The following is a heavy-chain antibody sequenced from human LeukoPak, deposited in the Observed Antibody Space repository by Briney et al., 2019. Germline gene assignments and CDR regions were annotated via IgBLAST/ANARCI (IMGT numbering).Heavy chain of an antibody. CDR3: AKDSPIVVVPAAFIDY. CDR2: IRYDGSNK. D-gene: IGHD2-2*01. Sequence: GGSLRLSCAASGFTFSSYGVHWVRQAPGKGREGGAFIRYDGSNKYYADSVKGRFTISRDNSKNTLYLQMNSLRAEDTAVYYCAKDSPIVVVPAAFIDYWGQGTLVTVSS. V-gene: IGHV3-30*02. J-gene: IGHJ4*02. CDR1: GFTFSSYG.